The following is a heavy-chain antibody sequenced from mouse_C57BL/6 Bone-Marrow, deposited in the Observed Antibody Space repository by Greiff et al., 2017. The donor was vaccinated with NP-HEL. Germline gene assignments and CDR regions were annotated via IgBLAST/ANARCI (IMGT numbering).Heavy chain of an antibody. V-gene: IGHV1-81*01. D-gene: IGHD1-1*01. CDR1: GYTFTSYG. CDR2: IYPRSGNT. CDR3: ARGIYYYGSFDY. Sequence: QVQLQQSGAELVRPGASVKLSCKASGYTFTSYGMSWVKQRPGQGLEWIGEIYPRSGNTYYNEKFKGKATLTADKSSSTAYMELRSLTSEDSAVYFCARGIYYYGSFDYWGQGTTLTVSS. J-gene: IGHJ2*01.